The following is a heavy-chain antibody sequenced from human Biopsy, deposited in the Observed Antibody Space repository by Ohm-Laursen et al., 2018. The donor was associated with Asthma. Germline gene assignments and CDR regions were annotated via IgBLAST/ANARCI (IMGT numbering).Heavy chain of an antibody. V-gene: IGHV4-31*03. D-gene: IGHD3-22*01. CDR1: GASISSGIYY. J-gene: IGHJ4*02. CDR2: IYYSGST. Sequence: TLSLTCTVSGASISSGIYYWSWIRQHPGKGLEWIGFIYYSGSTYYNPSLKSRVSISIDTSKNQFPLKLSSVTAADTAVYYCARAQDYYDSRGYYRSFDYWGQGTLVTVSS. CDR3: ARAQDYYDSRGYYRSFDY.